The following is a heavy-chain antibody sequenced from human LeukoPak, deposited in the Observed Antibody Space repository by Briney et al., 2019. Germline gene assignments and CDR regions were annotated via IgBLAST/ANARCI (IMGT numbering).Heavy chain of an antibody. D-gene: IGHD2-2*02. CDR3: ARDIEGYCSSTSCYKVGFDP. CDR1: GYTFTSYG. Sequence: ASVKVSCKASGYTFTSYGISWVRQAPGQGLEWMGWISAYNGNTNYAQKLQGRVTMTTDTSTSTAYMELRSLRSDDTAVYYCARDIEGYCSSTSCYKVGFDPWGQGTLVTVSS. V-gene: IGHV1-18*01. J-gene: IGHJ5*02. CDR2: ISAYNGNT.